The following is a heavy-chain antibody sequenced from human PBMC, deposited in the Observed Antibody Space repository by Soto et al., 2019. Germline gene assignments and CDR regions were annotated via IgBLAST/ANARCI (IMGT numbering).Heavy chain of an antibody. J-gene: IGHJ4*02. CDR2: IYYSGST. D-gene: IGHD1-26*01. CDR3: AGRYGSAIDF. V-gene: IGHV4-59*08. CDR1: GGSISSWY. Sequence: SETLSLTCTVSGGSISSWYWSWIRQPPGKGLEWIGYIYYSGSTNYNPSLKSRVTISVDTSKNQFSLKLSSVTAADTAVYYCAGRYGSAIDFWGQGTLVTVSS.